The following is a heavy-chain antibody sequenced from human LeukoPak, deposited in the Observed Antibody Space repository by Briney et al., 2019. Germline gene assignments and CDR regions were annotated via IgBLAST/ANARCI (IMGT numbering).Heavy chain of an antibody. CDR3: ASSGGSTMIVGHGAFDI. Sequence: GGSLRLACAASGFTFSSYSINWVRQAPGKGLEWVSSISSSSSYIYYADSVKGRFTISRDNAKNSLYLQMNSLRAEDTAVYYCASSGGSTMIVGHGAFDIWGQGTMVTVSS. CDR1: GFTFSSYS. J-gene: IGHJ3*02. D-gene: IGHD3-22*01. V-gene: IGHV3-21*01. CDR2: ISSSSSYI.